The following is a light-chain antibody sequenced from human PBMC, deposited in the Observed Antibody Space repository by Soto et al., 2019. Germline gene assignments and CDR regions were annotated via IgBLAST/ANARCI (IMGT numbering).Light chain of an antibody. Sequence: QSLLPHPPSLSGAPGQRVTISCTGSSSNIGANYDVHWYQQLPGTAPKLLIYANIYRPSGVPDRFSGSKSGTSASLAITGLQAEDEADYYCQSYDSSLSGYVFGTGTKATVL. CDR3: QSYDSSLSGYV. J-gene: IGLJ1*01. CDR1: SSNIGANYD. CDR2: ANI. V-gene: IGLV1-40*01.